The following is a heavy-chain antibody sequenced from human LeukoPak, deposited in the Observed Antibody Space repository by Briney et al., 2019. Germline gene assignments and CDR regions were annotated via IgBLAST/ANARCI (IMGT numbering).Heavy chain of an antibody. CDR2: IYYSGNT. D-gene: IGHD3-22*01. CDR3: AISPYYYDSSGYSPLIPPTI. Sequence: SETLSLTCTVSGGSISSSSYYWGWIRQPPGKGLEWIGSIYYSGNTYYNPSLKSRVTISVDTSKNQFSLKLSSATAADTAVYYCAISPYYYDSSGYSPLIPPTIWGQGTMVTVSS. CDR1: GGSISSSSYY. J-gene: IGHJ3*02. V-gene: IGHV4-39*01.